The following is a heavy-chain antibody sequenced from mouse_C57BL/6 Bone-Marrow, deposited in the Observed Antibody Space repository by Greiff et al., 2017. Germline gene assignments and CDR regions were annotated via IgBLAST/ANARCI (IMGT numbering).Heavy chain of an antibody. CDR2: ISDGGSYT. CDR3: AREKNYGNWN. Sequence: EVKVVESGGGLVKPGGSLKLSCAASGFTFSSYAMSWVRQTPEKRLEWVATISDGGSYTYYPDNVKGRFTISRDNAKNNLYLQMSHLKSEDTAMYYCAREKNYGNWNWGQGTLVTVSA. D-gene: IGHD2-1*01. J-gene: IGHJ3*01. V-gene: IGHV5-4*01. CDR1: GFTFSSYA.